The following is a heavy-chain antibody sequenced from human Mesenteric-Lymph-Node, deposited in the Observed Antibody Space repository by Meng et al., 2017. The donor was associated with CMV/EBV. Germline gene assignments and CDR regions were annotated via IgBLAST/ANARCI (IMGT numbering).Heavy chain of an antibody. D-gene: IGHD6-6*01. J-gene: IGHJ4*01. CDR3: ARVRGSSVVDY. CDR1: NGPTSSYY. Sequence: SETLSLTCTVSNGPTSSYYWNWIRQPPGKGLEWIGSIYHSGSTNYNPSLKSRVTMSVDTSKNQFSLNLRSVTAADTAMYYCARVRGSSVVDYWGQGTLVTVSS. CDR2: IYHSGST. V-gene: IGHV4-59*01.